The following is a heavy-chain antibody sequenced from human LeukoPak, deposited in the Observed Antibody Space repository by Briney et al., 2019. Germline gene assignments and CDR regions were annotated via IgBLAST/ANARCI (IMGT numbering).Heavy chain of an antibody. V-gene: IGHV3-21*01. CDR1: GFTFSSYS. CDR3: ARVYRNEEDFWTPNNYMDV. Sequence: GGSLRLSCAASGFTFSSYSMNWVRQAPGKGLEWVSFISSSSSYIYYADSVKGRFTISRDNAKNSLYLQMNSLRAEDTAVYYCARVYRNEEDFWTPNNYMDVWGKGTTVTVSS. D-gene: IGHD3/OR15-3a*01. CDR2: ISSSSSYI. J-gene: IGHJ6*03.